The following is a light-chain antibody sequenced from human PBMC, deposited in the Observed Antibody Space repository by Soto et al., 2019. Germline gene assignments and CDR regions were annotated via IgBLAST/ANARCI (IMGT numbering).Light chain of an antibody. J-gene: IGLJ1*01. Sequence: QSALTQPASVSGSPGQSITISCTGTSSDVGSYIYVSWYQHHPGKAPKLMIYDVSNRPSGVSNRFSGSKSGNTASLTISGLQAEDEAEYYCVSYTTFSSYLFGTGTKVTVL. V-gene: IGLV2-14*01. CDR1: SSDVGSYIY. CDR3: VSYTTFSSYL. CDR2: DVS.